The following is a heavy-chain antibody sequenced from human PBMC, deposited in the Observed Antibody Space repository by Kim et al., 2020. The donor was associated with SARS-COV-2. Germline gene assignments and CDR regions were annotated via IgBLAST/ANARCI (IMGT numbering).Heavy chain of an antibody. CDR1: GFTFSSYS. D-gene: IGHD2-15*01. V-gene: IGHV3-48*02. CDR3: ARGNVVVAGGDSYYYYYGMDV. Sequence: GGSLRLSCAASGFTFSSYSMNWVRQAPGKGLEWVSYISSSSSTIYYADSVKGRFTISRDNAKNSLYLQMNSLRDEDTAVYYCARGNVVVAGGDSYYYYYGMDVWGQGTTVTVSS. CDR2: ISSSSSTI. J-gene: IGHJ6*02.